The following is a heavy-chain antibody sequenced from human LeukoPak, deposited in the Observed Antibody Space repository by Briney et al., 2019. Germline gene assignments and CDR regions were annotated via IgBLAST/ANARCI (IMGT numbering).Heavy chain of an antibody. J-gene: IGHJ4*02. CDR2: ISGSGGST. CDR1: GFTFSSYG. V-gene: IGHV3-23*01. CDR3: ARSGGEGFDY. Sequence: GGSLRLSCAASGFTFSSYGMSWVRQAPGKGLEWVSAISGSGGSTYYADSVKGRFTISRDNAKNSLYLQMNSLRAEDTAVYYCARSGGEGFDYWGQGTLVTVSS. D-gene: IGHD2-21*01.